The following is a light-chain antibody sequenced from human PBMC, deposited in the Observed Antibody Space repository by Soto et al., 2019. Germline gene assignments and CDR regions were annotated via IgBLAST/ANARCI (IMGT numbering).Light chain of an antibody. CDR1: QSISTY. CDR3: QQNYYTPPT. CDR2: NAS. V-gene: IGKV1-39*01. J-gene: IGKJ1*01. Sequence: TQLTKSPSSLSAFVGDRVAITCRASQSISTYVNWYQQKPGKAPKLLIYNASRLQSGVPSRFSGSGSGTDFTLTISSLQPEDFAIYYCQQNYYTPPTFGQGTKVDIK.